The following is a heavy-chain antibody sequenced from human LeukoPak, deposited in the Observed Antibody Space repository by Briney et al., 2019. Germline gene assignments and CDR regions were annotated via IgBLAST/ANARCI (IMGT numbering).Heavy chain of an antibody. CDR2: ISGSGGST. V-gene: IGHV3-23*01. CDR1: GFTFSSYA. Sequence: GGSLRLSCAASGFTFSSYAMSWVRQGPGKGLEWVSTISGSGGSTYYADSVKGRFTVSRDNSKNTLYLQMNSLRAEDTAVYDCAKDMTTAVAGTLFDCWGQGTLVTVSS. J-gene: IGHJ4*01. CDR3: AKDMTTAVAGTLFDC. D-gene: IGHD6-19*01.